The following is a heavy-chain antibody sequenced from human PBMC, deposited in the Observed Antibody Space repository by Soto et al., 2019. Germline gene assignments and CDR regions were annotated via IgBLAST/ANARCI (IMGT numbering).Heavy chain of an antibody. V-gene: IGHV1-8*01. Sequence: QVQLVQSGAEVKKPGASVKVSCKASGDTFTNYDINWVRQATGQGLEWMGRMNPNSGNTGYAQKFQGRVTMTRSTSITTDYMELSSLRSEDTDVYYCARGRNGMDVWGQGTPVTVSS. CDR1: GDTFTNYD. CDR2: MNPNSGNT. J-gene: IGHJ6*02. CDR3: ARGRNGMDV.